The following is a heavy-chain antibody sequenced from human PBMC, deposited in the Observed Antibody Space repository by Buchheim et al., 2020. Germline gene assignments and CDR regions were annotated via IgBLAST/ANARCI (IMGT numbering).Heavy chain of an antibody. J-gene: IGHJ6*02. D-gene: IGHD3-3*01. CDR2: ISYDGSNK. Sequence: QVQLVESGGGVVQPGRSLRLSCAASGFTFSSYGMHWVRQAPGKGLEWVAVISYDGSNKYYADSVKGRFTISRDNSKNTLYLQMNSLRAEDTAVYYCAKALEYYDFWSGYYGGSNYYYGMDVWGQGTT. V-gene: IGHV3-30*18. CDR1: GFTFSSYG. CDR3: AKALEYYDFWSGYYGGSNYYYGMDV.